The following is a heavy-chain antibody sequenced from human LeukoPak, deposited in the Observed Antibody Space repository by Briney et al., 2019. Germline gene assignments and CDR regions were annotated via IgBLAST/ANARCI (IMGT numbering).Heavy chain of an antibody. J-gene: IGHJ4*02. CDR1: GYTFTNYA. CDR2: INCGKGNT. Sequence: ASVKVSYKASGYTFTNYAAHWVRQAPGQRLEWMAWINCGKGNTKYSQKLQGRIAITRDTSASTVYMELRSLRFEDMAVYYCVREGLEYYDSGLDHWGQGTLVTVSS. CDR3: VREGLEYYDSGLDH. V-gene: IGHV1-3*03. D-gene: IGHD3-22*01.